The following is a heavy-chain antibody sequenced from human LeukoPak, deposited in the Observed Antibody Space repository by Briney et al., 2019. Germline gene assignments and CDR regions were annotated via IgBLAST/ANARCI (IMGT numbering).Heavy chain of an antibody. CDR3: ARDFPTMTTAGAFDI. CDR1: GITFSTFW. D-gene: IGHD4-17*01. Sequence: GGSLRLSCAASGITFSTFWMSWARQAPGKGLEWVAVISYDGSNKYYADSVKGRFTISRDNAKNSLYLQMNSLRAEDTAVYYCARDFPTMTTAGAFDIWGQGTMVTVSS. V-gene: IGHV3-30-3*01. J-gene: IGHJ3*02. CDR2: ISYDGSNK.